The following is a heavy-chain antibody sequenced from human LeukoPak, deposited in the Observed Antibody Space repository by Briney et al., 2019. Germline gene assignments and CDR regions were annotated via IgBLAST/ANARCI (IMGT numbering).Heavy chain of an antibody. CDR2: IIGSGGST. Sequence: GGSLRLSCAAPGFTFSAYAMSWVRQAPGKGLEWVSTIIGSGGSTYDADSVKGRFTISRDNSKNTLYLQMNSLRAEDMAVYYCAKGGGYDFYYSFDLRGRGTLVTVSS. V-gene: IGHV3-23*01. D-gene: IGHD5-12*01. CDR1: GFTFSAYA. CDR3: AKGGGYDFYYSFDL. J-gene: IGHJ2*01.